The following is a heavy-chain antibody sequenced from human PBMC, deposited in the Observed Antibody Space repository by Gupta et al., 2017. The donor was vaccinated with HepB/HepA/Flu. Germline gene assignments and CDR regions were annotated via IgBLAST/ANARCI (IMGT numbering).Heavy chain of an antibody. V-gene: IGHV1-69*04. CDR3: ARDPHVDRTSDH. J-gene: IGHJ4*02. D-gene: IGHD5-12*01. CDR2: IIPILGKP. CDR1: GGTFRRYP. Sequence: QVPLVQSGAEVQKPGSLVKVSCKASGGTFRRYPISWVRQAPGQGLEWMGRIIPILGKPDYAQKFQGRVTITADKFTSTAYMELSSLRSDDTAIYYCARDPHVDRTSDHWGQGTLVTVSS.